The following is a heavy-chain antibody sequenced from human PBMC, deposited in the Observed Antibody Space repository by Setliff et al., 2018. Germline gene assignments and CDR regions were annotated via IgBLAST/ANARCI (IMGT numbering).Heavy chain of an antibody. CDR2: XXXXXXX. V-gene: IGHV4-39*07. CDR3: ARGRVEMATITPFDY. CDR1: GGSXSSSSYY. D-gene: IGHD5-12*01. Sequence: XETLSLXXXASGGSXSSSSYYWGWIRQPPXXXXXXXXXXXXXXXXXXXXXLXXXVTISXXTSKNQFSLKLSSVTAADTAVYYCARGRVEMATITPFDYWGQGTLVTVSS. J-gene: IGHJ4*02.